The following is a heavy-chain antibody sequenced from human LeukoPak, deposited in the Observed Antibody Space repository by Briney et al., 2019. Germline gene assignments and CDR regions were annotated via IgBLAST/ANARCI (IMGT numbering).Heavy chain of an antibody. CDR2: INHSGST. V-gene: IGHV4-34*01. D-gene: IGHD1-26*01. CDR1: GGSFSGYY. CDR3: VRGGIVGTSTRIPLFDS. Sequence: SETLSLTCAVYGGSFSGYYWSWIRQPPGKGLEWIGEINHSGSTNYNPSLKSRVTISVDTSKNQFSLKLSSVTAADTAVYYCVRGGIVGTSTRIPLFDSRGQGTLVTVSS. J-gene: IGHJ4*02.